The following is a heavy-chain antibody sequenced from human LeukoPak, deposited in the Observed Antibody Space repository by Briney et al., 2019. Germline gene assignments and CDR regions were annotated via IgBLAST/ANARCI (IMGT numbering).Heavy chain of an antibody. CDR3: AKGPTFGAFDY. D-gene: IGHD3-10*01. CDR1: GFTFSSYG. J-gene: IGHJ4*02. V-gene: IGHV3-23*01. CDR2: ISGSGGST. Sequence: GGSLRLSCAASGFTFSSYGMSWVRQAPGEGLEWVSAISGSGGSTYYADSVKGRFTIARDNSKNTLYLQMNSLRAEDTAVYYCAKGPTFGAFDYWGQGTLVTVSS.